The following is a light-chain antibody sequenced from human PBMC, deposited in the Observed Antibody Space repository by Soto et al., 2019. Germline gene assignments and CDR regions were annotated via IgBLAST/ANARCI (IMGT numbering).Light chain of an antibody. V-gene: IGKV1-12*01. J-gene: IGKJ4*01. Sequence: DIQMTQSPSSVSASVGDRVTITCRASQGISSWLGWFQQKLGKAPNLLIYAASSLLSVVPSRITCSGSGTDFTLTINSLQPEDFATYYCQQAYSFTFAFGGGTKEDIK. CDR2: AAS. CDR1: QGISSW. CDR3: QQAYSFTFA.